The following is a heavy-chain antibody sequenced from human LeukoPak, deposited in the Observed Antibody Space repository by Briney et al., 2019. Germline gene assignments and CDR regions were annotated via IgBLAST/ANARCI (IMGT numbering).Heavy chain of an antibody. V-gene: IGHV1-18*01. Sequence: ASVKVSCKASGYTFTSYGIGWARQAPGQGLEWMGWISAYNGNTNYAQKLQGRVTMTTDTSTSTAYMELRSLRSDDTAVYYCARDYYYDSSGYYYVSDYWGQGTLVTVSS. CDR3: ARDYYYDSSGYYYVSDY. CDR2: ISAYNGNT. CDR1: GYTFTSYG. J-gene: IGHJ4*02. D-gene: IGHD3-22*01.